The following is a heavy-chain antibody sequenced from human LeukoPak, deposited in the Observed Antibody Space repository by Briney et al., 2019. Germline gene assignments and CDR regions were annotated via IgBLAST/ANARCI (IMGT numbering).Heavy chain of an antibody. CDR2: IWYDGSNK. J-gene: IGHJ4*02. D-gene: IGHD1-7*01. Sequence: GGSLRLSCAASGITFSSYGMHWVRQAPGKGLEWVAVIWYDGSNKYYADSVKGRFTISRDNSKNTLYLQMNSLRAEDTAVYYCAKPPNWNYYWGQGTLVTVSS. CDR3: AKPPNWNYY. V-gene: IGHV3-33*06. CDR1: GITFSSYG.